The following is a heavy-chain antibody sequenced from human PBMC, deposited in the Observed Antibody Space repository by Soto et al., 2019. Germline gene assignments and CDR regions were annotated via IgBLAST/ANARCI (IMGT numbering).Heavy chain of an antibody. D-gene: IGHD2-15*01. CDR2: ILFDGSNK. CDR3: AKDLGYCSGGGCPIFDY. CDR1: GFTFSSFG. J-gene: IGHJ4*02. Sequence: GGSLRLSCAASGFTFSSFGMHWVRQAPGKGLEWVALILFDGSNKYYADSVKGRFTVSRDGSKNTLYLQMNTLRVEDTAVYYCAKDLGYCSGGGCPIFDYWGLGTLVTVSS. V-gene: IGHV3-30*18.